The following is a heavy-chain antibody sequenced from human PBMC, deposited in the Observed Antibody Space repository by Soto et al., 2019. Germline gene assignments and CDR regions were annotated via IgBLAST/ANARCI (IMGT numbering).Heavy chain of an antibody. Sequence: GASVKVSCKASGGTFSSYAISWVRQAPGQGLEWMGGIIPIFGTANYAQKFQGRVTITADESTSTAYMELSSLRSEDTAVYYCASCSYGDYVCDYWGQGTLVTVSS. CDR1: GGTFSSYA. J-gene: IGHJ4*02. V-gene: IGHV1-69*13. CDR3: ASCSYGDYVCDY. D-gene: IGHD4-17*01. CDR2: IIPIFGTA.